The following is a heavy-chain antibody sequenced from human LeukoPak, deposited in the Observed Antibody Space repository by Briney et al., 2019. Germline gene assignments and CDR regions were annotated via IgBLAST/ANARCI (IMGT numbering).Heavy chain of an antibody. CDR2: ISWNSGSI. V-gene: IGHV3-9*01. J-gene: IGHJ4*02. D-gene: IGHD6-13*01. CDR3: AKGHSSSWYRDFYDY. Sequence: GRSLRLSCAASGFTFDDYAMHWVRQAPGQGLEWVSGISWNSGSIGYADSVKGRFTISRDNAKNSLYPQMNSLRAEDTALYYCAKGHSSSWYRDFYDYWGQGTLVTVSS. CDR1: GFTFDDYA.